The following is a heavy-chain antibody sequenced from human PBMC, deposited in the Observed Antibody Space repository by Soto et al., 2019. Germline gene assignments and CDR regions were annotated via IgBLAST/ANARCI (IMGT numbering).Heavy chain of an antibody. CDR1: GFTFSSYA. CDR3: AKVRGSYYYDSSGRGSLDY. J-gene: IGHJ4*02. CDR2: ISGSGGST. V-gene: IGHV3-23*01. D-gene: IGHD3-22*01. Sequence: GGSLRLSCAASGFTFSSYAMSWVRQAPGKGLEWVSAISGSGGSTYYADSVKGRFTISRDNSKNTLYLQMNSLRAEDTAVYYCAKVRGSYYYDSSGRGSLDYWGQGTLVTVSS.